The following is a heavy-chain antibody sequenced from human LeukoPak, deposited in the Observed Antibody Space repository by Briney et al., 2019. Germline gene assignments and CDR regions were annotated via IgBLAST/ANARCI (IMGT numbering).Heavy chain of an antibody. CDR1: GFAFNTYS. CDR2: ITTSSTTK. CDR3: VRDAAYSAFNM. D-gene: IGHD4-11*01. J-gene: IGHJ3*02. V-gene: IGHV3-48*02. Sequence: PGGSLRLSCAASGFAFNTYSMNWVRQAPGKGLQWVSSITTSSTTKYYADSVKGRFTISRDNAKNSLYLQMDGLRDEDTAVYYCVRDAAYSAFNMWGQGTMVTVSS.